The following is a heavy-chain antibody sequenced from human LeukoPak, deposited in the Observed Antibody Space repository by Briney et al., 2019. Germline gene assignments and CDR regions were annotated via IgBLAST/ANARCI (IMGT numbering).Heavy chain of an antibody. J-gene: IGHJ5*02. CDR2: IYTSGST. CDR3: ARGPGALITRHWFDP. V-gene: IGHV4-61*02. D-gene: IGHD3-22*01. CDR1: GGPISSGSYY. Sequence: PSETLSLTCTVSGGPISSGSYYWSWIRQPAGKGLEWIGRIYTSGSTNYNPSLKSRVTISVDTSKNQFSLKLSSVTAADTAVYYCARGPGALITRHWFDPWGQGTLVTVSS.